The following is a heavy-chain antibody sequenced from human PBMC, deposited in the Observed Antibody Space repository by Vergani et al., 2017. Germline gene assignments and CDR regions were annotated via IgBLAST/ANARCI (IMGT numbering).Heavy chain of an antibody. CDR2: ISYDGSNK. CDR3: AKDRPGPLLGYCSGGSCSPDAFDI. J-gene: IGHJ3*02. D-gene: IGHD2-15*01. Sequence: QVQLVESGGGVVQPGRSLRLSCAASGFTFSSYAMHWVRQAPGKGLEWVAVISYDGSNKYSADSVQGRFTISRDNSKNTLYLQMNSLRAEDTAVDYCAKDRPGPLLGYCSGGSCSPDAFDIWGQGTMVTVSS. V-gene: IGHV3-30-3*01. CDR1: GFTFSSYA.